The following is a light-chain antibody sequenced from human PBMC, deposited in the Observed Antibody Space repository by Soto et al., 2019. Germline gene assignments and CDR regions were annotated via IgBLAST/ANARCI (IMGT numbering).Light chain of an antibody. J-gene: IGLJ3*02. CDR2: EVT. V-gene: IGLV2-8*01. CDR3: SSYAASNNFYFV. CDR1: SSDVGGYNY. Sequence: QSALTQPPSASGSPGQSVTISCTGTSSDVGGYNYVSWYQQYPGRAPKLMIYEVTKRHSGVHDRFSGSKSGNTASLTVSGLQAEDEADYYCSSYAASNNFYFVFGGGTKLTVL.